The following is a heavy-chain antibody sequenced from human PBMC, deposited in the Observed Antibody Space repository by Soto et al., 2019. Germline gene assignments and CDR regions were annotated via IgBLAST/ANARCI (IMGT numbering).Heavy chain of an antibody. CDR3: ARHRNLHNYYYYYYMDV. CDR2: IYYSGST. Sequence: SETLSLTCTVSGCSISSYYWSWIRQPPGKGLEWIGYIYYSGSTNYNPSLKSRVTISVDTSKNQFSLKLSSVTAADTAVYYCARHRNLHNYYYYYYMDVWGKGTTVTVSS. CDR1: GCSISSYY. J-gene: IGHJ6*03. V-gene: IGHV4-59*08.